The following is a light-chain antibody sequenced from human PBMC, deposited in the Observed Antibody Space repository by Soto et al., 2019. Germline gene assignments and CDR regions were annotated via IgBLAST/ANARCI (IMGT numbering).Light chain of an antibody. CDR1: QSIGSN. J-gene: IGKJ5*01. CDR2: GAS. Sequence: EIVMTQSPATLSVSPGERGTLSCRTSQSIGSNLAWYLQKPGQAPRLLIYGASTRATGISARFSGSGSGTEFTLTISSLQSEDFAIYYCQQDNNLPITFGQGTRLEIK. CDR3: QQDNNLPIT. V-gene: IGKV3-15*01.